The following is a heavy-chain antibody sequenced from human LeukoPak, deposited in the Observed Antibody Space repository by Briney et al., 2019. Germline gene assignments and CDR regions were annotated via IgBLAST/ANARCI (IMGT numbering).Heavy chain of an antibody. Sequence: GGSLRLSCAASGFIVSSDYMSWVRQAPGKGLEWVSVVYSGGNTYYADSVKGRFTISRDNSKNTLYLQMNSLRAEDTAVYYCARDRGGDGYSRFDYWGQGTLVAVSS. CDR1: GFIVSSDY. D-gene: IGHD5-24*01. V-gene: IGHV3-53*01. CDR2: VYSGGNT. J-gene: IGHJ4*02. CDR3: ARDRGGDGYSRFDY.